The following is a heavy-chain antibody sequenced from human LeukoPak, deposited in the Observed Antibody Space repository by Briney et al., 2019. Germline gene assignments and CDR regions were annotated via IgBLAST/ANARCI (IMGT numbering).Heavy chain of an antibody. CDR1: GFTFSSYT. Sequence: GGSLRLSCTASGFTFSSYTMSWVRQAPGKGLKWVSTISTGGGNTYYADSVKGRFTVSRDDSKNTLYLQINSLRAEDTAVYYCAKDGGLWVSAHWGDSWGRGTLVTVSS. J-gene: IGHJ4*02. D-gene: IGHD7-27*01. CDR2: ISTGGGNT. CDR3: AKDGGLWVSAHWGDS. V-gene: IGHV3-23*01.